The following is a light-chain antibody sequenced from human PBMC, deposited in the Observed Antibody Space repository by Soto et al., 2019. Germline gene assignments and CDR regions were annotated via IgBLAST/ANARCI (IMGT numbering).Light chain of an antibody. CDR1: QSISNW. Sequence: DLQMTQSPSTLSASVGDRVTITCRASQSISNWLAWYQQKPGKAPKLLIYDASSLESGVPSRFSGSGSGTEFTLTISSLQPDDFATYYCQQSKAFGQGTKVEIK. V-gene: IGKV1-5*01. CDR2: DAS. CDR3: QQSKA. J-gene: IGKJ1*01.